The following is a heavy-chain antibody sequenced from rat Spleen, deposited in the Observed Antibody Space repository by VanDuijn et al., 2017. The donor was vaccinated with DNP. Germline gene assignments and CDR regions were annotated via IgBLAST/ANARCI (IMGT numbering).Heavy chain of an antibody. J-gene: IGHJ3*01. V-gene: IGHV5-25*01. CDR2: ISTDGGST. Sequence: EVQLVESGGGLVQPGRSMKLSCAASGFTFSNYYMAWVRQAPTKGLEWVASISTDGGSTFYPDSVKGRFTISRDNAENTVYLQMNSLRSEDTATYYCAKDGHAVGFAYWGQGTLVTVSS. CDR3: AKDGHAVGFAY. CDR1: GFTFSNYY. D-gene: IGHD1-7*01.